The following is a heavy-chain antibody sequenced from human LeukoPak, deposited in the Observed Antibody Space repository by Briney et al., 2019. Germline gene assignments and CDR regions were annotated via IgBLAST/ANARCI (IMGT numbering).Heavy chain of an antibody. CDR1: GGSISSYY. CDR2: IYYSGST. V-gene: IGHV4-59*01. CDR3: ARGPTMVRGVIILHDY. Sequence: SETLSLTCTVSGGSISSYYWSWIRQPPGKGLEWIGYIYYSGSTNYNPSLKSRVTISVDTSKNQLSLKLSSVTAADTAVYYCARGPTMVRGVIILHDYWGQGTLVTVSS. J-gene: IGHJ4*02. D-gene: IGHD3-10*01.